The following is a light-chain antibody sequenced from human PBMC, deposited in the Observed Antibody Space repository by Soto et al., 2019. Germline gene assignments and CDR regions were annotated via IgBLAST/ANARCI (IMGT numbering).Light chain of an antibody. CDR3: CSYAGSPYV. Sequence: QSALPKPRSVSGSPGQSVTISCTGTSSDVGGYNYVSWYQQHPGKAPKLMIYDVSKRPSGVPDRFSGSKSGNTASLTISGLQDEDEADYYCCSYAGSPYVFGTGTKVTVL. J-gene: IGLJ1*01. V-gene: IGLV2-11*01. CDR2: DVS. CDR1: SSDVGGYNY.